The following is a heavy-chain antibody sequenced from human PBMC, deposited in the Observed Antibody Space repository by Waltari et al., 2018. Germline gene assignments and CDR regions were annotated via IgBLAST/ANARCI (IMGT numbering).Heavy chain of an antibody. Sequence: QVQLQESGPGLVKPSQTLSLTCTVSGGSISSGSYYWRWIRQPAGKGLEWIGRIYTSGSTNYNPSLKSRVTRSVDTSKNQFSLTLSSVTAADTAVYYCARTDYYGSGRGYYYYYGMDVWGQGTTVTVSS. CDR2: IYTSGST. J-gene: IGHJ6*02. CDR1: GGSISSGSYY. D-gene: IGHD3-10*01. CDR3: ARTDYYGSGRGYYYYYGMDV. V-gene: IGHV4-61*02.